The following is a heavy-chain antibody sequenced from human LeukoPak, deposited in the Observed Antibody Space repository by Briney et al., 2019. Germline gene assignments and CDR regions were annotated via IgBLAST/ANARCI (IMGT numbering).Heavy chain of an antibody. J-gene: IGHJ5*02. CDR3: ARAFPDGYMPRPFDP. Sequence: ASAKVSCKASGGTFSSYAISWVRQAPGQGLEWMGGIIPIFGTANYAQKFQGRVTITADESTSTAYMELSSLRSEDTAVYYCARAFPDGYMPRPFDPWGQGTLVTVSS. CDR1: GGTFSSYA. V-gene: IGHV1-69*13. D-gene: IGHD5-24*01. CDR2: IIPIFGTA.